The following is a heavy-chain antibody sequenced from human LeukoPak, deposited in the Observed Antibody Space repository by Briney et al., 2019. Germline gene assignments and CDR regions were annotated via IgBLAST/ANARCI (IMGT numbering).Heavy chain of an antibody. D-gene: IGHD5-18*01. J-gene: IGHJ4*02. V-gene: IGHV3-9*01. Sequence: PGRSLRLSCAAPGFTFDGYAMHWVRQAPGKGLEWVSGISWNRGSIGYACSMKGRFTISRDNAKNSLYLQMNSLRAEDAALYYCAKDRGRWGIQLWLSFDYWGQGSLVTVSS. CDR3: AKDRGRWGIQLWLSFDY. CDR2: ISWNRGSI. CDR1: GFTFDGYA.